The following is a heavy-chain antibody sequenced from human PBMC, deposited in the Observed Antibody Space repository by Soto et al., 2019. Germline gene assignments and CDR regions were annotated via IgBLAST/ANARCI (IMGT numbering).Heavy chain of an antibody. V-gene: IGHV3-21*01. CDR1: GFTFSSYS. CDR2: ISSSSSYI. CDR3: ARDRLNYSFDY. D-gene: IGHD4-4*01. Sequence: GGSLRLSCAASGFTFSSYSMNWVRQAPGKGLEWVSSISSSSSYIYYADSVKGLFTSSRDNAKNSLYLQMNSLRAEDTAVYYCARDRLNYSFDYWGQGTLVTVSS. J-gene: IGHJ4*02.